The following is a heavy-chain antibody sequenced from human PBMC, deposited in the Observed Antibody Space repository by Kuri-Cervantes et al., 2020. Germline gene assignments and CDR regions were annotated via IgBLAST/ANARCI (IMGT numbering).Heavy chain of an antibody. V-gene: IGHV3-7*01. CDR1: GFTFSSYW. Sequence: GESLKISSAASGFTFSSYWMSWVRQAPGKGLEWVANIKQDGSEKYYVDSVKGRFTISRDNAKNSLYLQMNSLRAEDTAVYYCAREPALTGYFYWGQGTLVTVSS. CDR3: AREPALTGYFY. CDR2: IKQDGSEK. D-gene: IGHD3-9*01. J-gene: IGHJ4*02.